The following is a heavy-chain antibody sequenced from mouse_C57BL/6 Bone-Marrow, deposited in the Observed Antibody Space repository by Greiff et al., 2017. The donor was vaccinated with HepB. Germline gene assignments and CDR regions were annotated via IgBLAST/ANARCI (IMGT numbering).Heavy chain of an antibody. CDR3: ARWRYYYAMDY. J-gene: IGHJ4*01. V-gene: IGHV1-52*01. CDR1: GYTFTSYW. Sequence: VQLQQPGAELVRPGSSVKLSCKASGYTFTSYWMHWVKQRPIQGLEWIGNIDPSDSETHYNQKFKDKATLTVDKSSSTAYMQLSSLTSEDSTVYYCARWRYYYAMDYWGQGTSVTVSS. CDR2: IDPSDSET.